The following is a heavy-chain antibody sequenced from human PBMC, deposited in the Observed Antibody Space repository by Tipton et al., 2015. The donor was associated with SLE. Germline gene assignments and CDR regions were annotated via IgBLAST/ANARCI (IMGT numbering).Heavy chain of an antibody. CDR1: GFSVRLNY. D-gene: IGHD2-8*02. V-gene: IGHV3-66*01. CDR3: AKDTLGYCTGGVCFIFDY. J-gene: IGHJ4*02. CDR2: TYSGGSDDST. Sequence: SLRLSCAASGFSVRLNYMSWVRQAPGKGLECVSVTYSGGSDDSTYYAASVKGRFTISRDNSKNTLYLQMNSLRAEDTAVYYCAKDTLGYCTGGVCFIFDYWGQGTLVTVSS.